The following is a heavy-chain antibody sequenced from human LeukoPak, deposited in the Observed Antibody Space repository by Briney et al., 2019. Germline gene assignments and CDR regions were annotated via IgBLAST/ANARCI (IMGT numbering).Heavy chain of an antibody. CDR2: MNKDGSEI. CDR1: GFTFRTYW. Sequence: GGSLRLSCAASGFTFRTYWMSWVRQAPGKGLEWVANMNKDGSEIYYVDSVKGRFTISRDNAKNSLYLQMNSLRAEDTAVYYCARDRGSVGFDYWGQGTLVTVSS. CDR3: ARDRGSVGFDY. V-gene: IGHV3-7*01. J-gene: IGHJ4*02. D-gene: IGHD3-16*01.